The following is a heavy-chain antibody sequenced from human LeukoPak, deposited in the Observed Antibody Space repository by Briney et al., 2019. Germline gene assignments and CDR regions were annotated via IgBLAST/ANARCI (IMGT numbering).Heavy chain of an antibody. CDR1: GGSISSYY. J-gene: IGHJ3*02. CDR3: AREGIAAAGTEAFDI. CDR2: IYYSGST. V-gene: IGHV4-59*01. Sequence: SETLSLTCTVSGGSISSYYWSWIRQPPGEGLEWIGYIYYSGSTNYNPSLKSRVTISVDTSKNQFSLKLSSVTAADTAVYYCAREGIAAAGTEAFDIWGQGTMVTVSS. D-gene: IGHD6-13*01.